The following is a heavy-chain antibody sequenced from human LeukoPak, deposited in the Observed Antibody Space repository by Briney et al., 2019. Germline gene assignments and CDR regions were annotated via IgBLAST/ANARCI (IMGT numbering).Heavy chain of an antibody. Sequence: GGSLRLSCAVSGFTFGTYSMNWVRQAPGQGLEWVSYISSSSSTIYYADSVKGRFTISRDNAKNSLYLQMNSLRDEDTAVYYCAKDSDYYHSSGYYYAYFQHWGQGTLVTVSS. CDR3: AKDSDYYHSSGYYYAYFQH. V-gene: IGHV3-48*02. D-gene: IGHD3-22*01. CDR2: ISSSSSTI. J-gene: IGHJ1*01. CDR1: GFTFGTYS.